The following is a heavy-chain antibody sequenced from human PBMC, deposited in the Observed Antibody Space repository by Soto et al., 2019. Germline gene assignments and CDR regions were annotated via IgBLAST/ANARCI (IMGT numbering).Heavy chain of an antibody. CDR1: GFTFSSYS. D-gene: IGHD3-3*01. J-gene: IGHJ6*02. CDR2: ISSSSSYI. Sequence: GGSLRLSCAASGFTFSSYSMNWVRQAPGKGLEWVSSISSSSSYIYYADSVKGRFTISRDNAKNSLYLQMNSLRAEDTAVYYCARGTYDFWSGYHYYGMDVWGQGTTVTVSS. CDR3: ARGTYDFWSGYHYYGMDV. V-gene: IGHV3-21*01.